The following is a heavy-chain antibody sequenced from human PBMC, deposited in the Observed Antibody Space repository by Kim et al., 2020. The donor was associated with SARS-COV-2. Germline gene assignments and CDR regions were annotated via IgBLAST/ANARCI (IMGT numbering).Heavy chain of an antibody. J-gene: IGHJ4*02. CDR2: ISWNSGSI. CDR3: AKDRKLGFFEWLSFGVYFDY. V-gene: IGHV3-9*01. CDR1: GFTFGDYS. Sequence: GGSLRLSCAASGFTFGDYSMHWVRQAPGKGLVWVSGISWNSGSIGYADSVKGRFTISRDNAKNSLYLQMNSLRAEDTALYYCAKDRKLGFFEWLSFGVYFDYWGQGTLVTVSS. D-gene: IGHD3-3*01.